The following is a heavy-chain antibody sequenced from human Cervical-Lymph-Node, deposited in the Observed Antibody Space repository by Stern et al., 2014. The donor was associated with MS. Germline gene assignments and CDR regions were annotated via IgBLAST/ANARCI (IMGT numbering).Heavy chain of an antibody. CDR1: GSTFSSYW. J-gene: IGHJ4*02. CDR3: ARDCFGADDY. CDR2: INEDGSRI. Sequence: EVQLVDSGGGFVQPGGSLRLSCAVSGSTFSSYWMHWVRQAPGKGLVWVSRINEDGSRIDYADSVKGRFTISRDNAKNTLFLQMNSLTAEDTAVYYCARDCFGADDYWGQGTLVTVSS. V-gene: IGHV3-74*01. D-gene: IGHD3-3*01.